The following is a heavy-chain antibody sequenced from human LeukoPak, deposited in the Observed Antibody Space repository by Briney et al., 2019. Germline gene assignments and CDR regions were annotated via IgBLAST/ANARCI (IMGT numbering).Heavy chain of an antibody. CDR1: GYTFTSYG. D-gene: IGHD6-19*01. Sequence: GASVKVSCKASGYTFTSYGISWVRQAPGQGLEWMGWISAYNGNTNYAQKLQGRVTMTTDTSTSTAYMELGSLRSDDTAVYYCARDPGLAVAGTIGGDYWGQGTLVTVSS. CDR3: ARDPGLAVAGTIGGDY. CDR2: ISAYNGNT. V-gene: IGHV1-18*01. J-gene: IGHJ4*02.